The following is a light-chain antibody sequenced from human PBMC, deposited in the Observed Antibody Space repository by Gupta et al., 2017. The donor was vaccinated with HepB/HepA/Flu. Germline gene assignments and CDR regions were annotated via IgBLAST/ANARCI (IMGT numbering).Light chain of an antibody. CDR3: RQSLQTPQT. CDR1: QSLLHSNGYNY. CDR2: LGS. Sequence: DIVMTQSSLSLPVTPGEPASISCRSSQSLLHSNGYNYLDWYLQKPGQSPQLLIYLGSNRASGVPDRFSGSGSGTDFTLKISRVEAEDVGVYYCRQSLQTPQTFGGGTRLEIK. J-gene: IGKJ4*01. V-gene: IGKV2-28*01.